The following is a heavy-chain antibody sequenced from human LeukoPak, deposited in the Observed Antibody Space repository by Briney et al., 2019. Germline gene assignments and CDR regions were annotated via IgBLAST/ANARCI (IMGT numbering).Heavy chain of an antibody. V-gene: IGHV3-21*01. CDR3: ARGHSSYGDYFDY. CDR2: FSSSSIYI. Sequence: GGSLRLSCVASGFTFSSYNMNWVRQAPGEGLEWVSSFSSSSIYIYYADSVKGRFTISRDNAKSSLSLQMNSLRAEDTAVYYYARGHSSYGDYFDYWGQGTLVTVSS. J-gene: IGHJ4*02. CDR1: GFTFSSYN. D-gene: IGHD4-11*01.